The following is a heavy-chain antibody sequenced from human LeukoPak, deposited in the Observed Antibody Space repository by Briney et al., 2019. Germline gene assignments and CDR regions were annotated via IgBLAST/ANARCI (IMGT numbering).Heavy chain of an antibody. J-gene: IGHJ4*02. D-gene: IGHD2-15*01. CDR1: GFTFSNYD. CDR2: IDTAGDT. Sequence: QPGGSLRLSCAASGFTFSNYDMHWVRQHTGKGLEWVSAIDTAGDTYYPDSVRGRFTFSRENAKNSLSLQMNSLRAEDTAVYYCARAWRGCIGGRCPYYFDYWGQGTLVTVSS. V-gene: IGHV3-13*01. CDR3: ARAWRGCIGGRCPYYFDY.